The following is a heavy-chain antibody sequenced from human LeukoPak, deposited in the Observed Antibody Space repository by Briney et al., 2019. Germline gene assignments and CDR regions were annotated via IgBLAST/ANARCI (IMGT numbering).Heavy chain of an antibody. CDR1: GGSLSSGSYY. CDR3: ARGYCSSTSCKSGDS. D-gene: IGHD2-2*01. J-gene: IGHJ4*02. Sequence: SETLSLTCTVSGGSLSSGSYYWSWIRQPAWKGLEWIGRIYTSGSTNYNPSLKSRVTISVDTSKNQFSLKLSSVTAADTAVYYCARGYCSSTSCKSGDSSGQGTLVTVST. CDR2: IYTSGST. V-gene: IGHV4-61*02.